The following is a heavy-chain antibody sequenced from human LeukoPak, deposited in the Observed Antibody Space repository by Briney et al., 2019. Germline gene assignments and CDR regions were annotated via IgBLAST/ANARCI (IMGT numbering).Heavy chain of an antibody. CDR3: AREGAFGDLTIDY. D-gene: IGHD3-10*01. CDR2: ISSSSSYI. V-gene: IGHV3-21*01. Sequence: GGSLRLSCAASGFTFSSYSMNWVRQAPGKGLEWVSSISSSSSYIYYADSVKGRFTISRDNAKNSLYLQMNSLRAEDTAVYYCAREGAFGDLTIDYWGQGTLVTVSS. J-gene: IGHJ4*02. CDR1: GFTFSSYS.